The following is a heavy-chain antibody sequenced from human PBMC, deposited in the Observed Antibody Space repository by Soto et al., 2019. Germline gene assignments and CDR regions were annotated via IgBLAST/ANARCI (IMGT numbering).Heavy chain of an antibody. D-gene: IGHD5-18*01. CDR2: IYPGDSDT. J-gene: IGHJ4*02. CDR3: ARRSDSYGIGKGDFGY. V-gene: IGHV5-51*03. CDR1: GHSFATYW. Sequence: EVQLVQSGAEVKEPGESLKISCKGSGHSFATYWIGWVRQMPGKGLEWMGIIYPGDSDTRYSPSFQGQVTIAADKSISTADWQWRSLKASDTAMYYCARRSDSYGIGKGDFGYWGQGTLVTVSS.